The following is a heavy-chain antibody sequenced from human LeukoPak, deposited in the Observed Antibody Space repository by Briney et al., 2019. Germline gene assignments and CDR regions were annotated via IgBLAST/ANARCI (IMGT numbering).Heavy chain of an antibody. Sequence: SETLSLTCSVSGGSITSSSFYWGWIRQPPGKGLEWIGSIYYSGSTYYNPSLKSRLTISVDTSKNQFSLRLSSVTAADTAVYYCAWGDTRYYYYGMDVWGQGTTVTVSS. D-gene: IGHD5-18*01. CDR3: AWGDTRYYYYGMDV. CDR1: GGSITSSSFY. CDR2: IYYSGST. J-gene: IGHJ6*02. V-gene: IGHV4-39*01.